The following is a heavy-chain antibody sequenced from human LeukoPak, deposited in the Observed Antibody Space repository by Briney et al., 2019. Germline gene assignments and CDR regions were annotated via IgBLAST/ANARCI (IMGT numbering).Heavy chain of an antibody. V-gene: IGHV4-34*01. J-gene: IGHJ4*02. Sequence: PSETLSLTCAVYGGSFSGYYWSWIRQPPGKGLEWIGEINHSGSTNYNPSLKSRVTISVDTSKDQFSLKPSSVTAADTAVYYCAIQVVPPGPFDYWGQGTLVTVSS. CDR3: AIQVVPPGPFDY. D-gene: IGHD2-15*01. CDR1: GGSFSGYY. CDR2: INHSGST.